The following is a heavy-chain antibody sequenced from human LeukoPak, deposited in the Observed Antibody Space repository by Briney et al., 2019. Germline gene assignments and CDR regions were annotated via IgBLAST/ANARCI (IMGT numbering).Heavy chain of an antibody. D-gene: IGHD4-23*01. CDR2: IDSGSNI. CDR3: ARDYGGSSPFDY. CDR1: GFTFSTYS. V-gene: IGHV3-48*01. Sequence: GGSLRLSCAASGFTFSTYSMNWVRQAPGKGLEWVSDIDSGSNIHYADSVKGRFTISRDDAKNSLYLQMNSLRAEGTAVYYCARDYGGSSPFDYWGQGTLVTVSS. J-gene: IGHJ4*02.